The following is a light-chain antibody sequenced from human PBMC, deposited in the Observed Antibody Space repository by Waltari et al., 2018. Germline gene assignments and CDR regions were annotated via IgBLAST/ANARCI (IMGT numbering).Light chain of an antibody. V-gene: IGKV1-5*03. CDR2: KAS. J-gene: IGKJ4*01. Sequence: IQLTQSPSTVSASVGDRVTITSWASQSISSWLAWYQQKPGKAPNLLISKASNLQSGVPSRFSGSGSGTEFTLTISSLQPDDFATYYCQQYDDYIPLTFGGGTTVESK. CDR1: QSISSW. CDR3: QQYDDYIPLT.